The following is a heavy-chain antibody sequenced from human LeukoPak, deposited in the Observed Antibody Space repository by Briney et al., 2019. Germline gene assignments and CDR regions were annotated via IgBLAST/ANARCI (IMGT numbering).Heavy chain of an antibody. CDR1: GFAFNFRTSG. Sequence: GGSLRLSCAASGFAFNFRTSGTHWVRQAPGKGLEWVAFIRYDGSNKYYADSVKGRFTISRDNSKNTLYLQMNSLRAEDTAVYYCAKDERSIYGADPKYYFDYWGQGTLVTVSS. CDR3: AKDERSIYGADPKYYFDY. CDR2: IRYDGSNK. D-gene: IGHD4-17*01. V-gene: IGHV3-30*02. J-gene: IGHJ4*02.